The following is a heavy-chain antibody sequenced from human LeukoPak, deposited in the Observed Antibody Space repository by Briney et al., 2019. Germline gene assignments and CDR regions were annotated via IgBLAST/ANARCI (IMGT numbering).Heavy chain of an antibody. Sequence: TGGSLRLSCAASGFTVSSNYMSWVRQAPGKGLEWVSVIYSGGSTYYADSVKGRFTISRDNSKNTLYLQMNILRAEDTAVYYCARTSAWILGYDYWGQGTLVTVSS. CDR3: ARTSAWILGYDY. J-gene: IGHJ4*02. D-gene: IGHD5-18*01. CDR2: IYSGGST. CDR1: GFTVSSNY. V-gene: IGHV3-66*01.